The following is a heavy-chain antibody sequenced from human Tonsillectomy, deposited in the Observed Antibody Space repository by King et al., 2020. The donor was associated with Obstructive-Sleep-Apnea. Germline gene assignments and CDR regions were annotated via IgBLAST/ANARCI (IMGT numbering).Heavy chain of an antibody. D-gene: IGHD6-13*01. CDR1: GFTFSDYY. V-gene: IGHV3-11*01. CDR2: ISSSGTTI. Sequence: QLVQSGGDLVKPGGSLRLSCAASGFTFSDYYMSWIRQAPGKGLEWVSYISSSGTTIYYAVSLKGRFPISRDNAKNSLYLQMISLRAEDTAVYSCARFRIAAAPWDWYFDLWGRGTLVTVSS. CDR3: ARFRIAAAPWDWYFDL. J-gene: IGHJ2*01.